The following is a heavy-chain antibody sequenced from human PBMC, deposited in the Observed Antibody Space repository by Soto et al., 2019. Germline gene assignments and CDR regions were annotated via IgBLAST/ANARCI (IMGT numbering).Heavy chain of an antibody. CDR1: GDSIIGIYH. J-gene: IGHJ6*02. Sequence: SETLSLTCAVSGDSIIGIYHWAWIRQSPGRGLEWIASIYHTGTTHYTPSLESRVTISVDTSKNQFSLKLSSVPAADAAVYYCARAVAYCGGDCYPPHASGYYGMDVWGQGTTVTVSS. CDR2: IYHTGTT. CDR3: ARAVAYCGGDCYPPHASGYYGMDV. V-gene: IGHV4-38-2*01. D-gene: IGHD2-21*02.